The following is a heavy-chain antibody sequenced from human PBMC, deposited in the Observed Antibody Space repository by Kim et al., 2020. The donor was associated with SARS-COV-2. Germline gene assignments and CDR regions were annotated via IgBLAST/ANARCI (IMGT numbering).Heavy chain of an antibody. V-gene: IGHV3-21*01. CDR3: ARDSGTDSSYGSWSYYQYYYYGMDV. J-gene: IGHJ6*02. CDR2: ISSSSSYI. Sequence: GGSLRLSCAASGFTFSSYSMNWVRQAPGKGLEWVSSISSSSSYIYYADSVKGRFTISRDNAKTSLYLQMNSLRAADTDVYYCARDSGTDSSYGSWSYYQYYYYGMDVWGQGTTVTVSS. D-gene: IGHD3-10*01. CDR1: GFTFSSYS.